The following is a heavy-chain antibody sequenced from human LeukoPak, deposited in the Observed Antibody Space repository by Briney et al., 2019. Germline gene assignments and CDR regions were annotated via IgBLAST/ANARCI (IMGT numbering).Heavy chain of an antibody. J-gene: IGHJ4*02. CDR1: GGSISSGSYY. D-gene: IGHD3-10*01. CDR3: AVGYYYGSGSYYPTTVDY. Sequence: PSQTLSLTCTVSGGSISSGSYYWSWIRQPPGKGLEWIGYIYYSGSTNYNPSLKSRVTISVDTSKNQFSPKLSSVTAADTAVYYCAVGYYYGSGSYYPTTVDYWGQGTLVTVSS. CDR2: IYYSGST. V-gene: IGHV4-61*01.